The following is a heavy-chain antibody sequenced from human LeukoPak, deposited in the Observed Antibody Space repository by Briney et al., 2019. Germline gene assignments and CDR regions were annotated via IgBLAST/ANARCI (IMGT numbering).Heavy chain of an antibody. V-gene: IGHV3-21*01. Sequence: GGSLRLSCAASGFTVNSKYMNWVRQAPGKGLEWVSSISSSSSYIYYADSVKGRFTISRDNAKNSLYLQMNSLRAEDTAVYYCARDLTIAVRFWGQGTLVTVSS. J-gene: IGHJ4*02. D-gene: IGHD6-6*01. CDR1: GFTVNSKY. CDR3: ARDLTIAVRF. CDR2: ISSSSSYI.